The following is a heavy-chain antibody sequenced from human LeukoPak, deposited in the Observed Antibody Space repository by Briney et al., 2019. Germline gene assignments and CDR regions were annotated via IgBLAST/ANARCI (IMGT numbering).Heavy chain of an antibody. CDR2: INSDGSST. J-gene: IGHJ6*02. V-gene: IGHV3-74*01. CDR3: ARGTPSSSGWLYYGMDV. Sequence: GGSLRLSCAASGFTFSSYWMHWVRQAPGKGLVWVSRINSDGSSTSYADSVKGRFTISRDNSKNTLYLQMNSLRAEDTAVYYCARGTPSSSGWLYYGMDVWGQGTTVTVSS. D-gene: IGHD6-19*01. CDR1: GFTFSSYW.